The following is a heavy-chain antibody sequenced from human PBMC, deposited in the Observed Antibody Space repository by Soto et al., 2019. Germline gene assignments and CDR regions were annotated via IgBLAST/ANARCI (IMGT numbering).Heavy chain of an antibody. CDR1: GGSISSYY. CDR2: IYYSGST. V-gene: IGHV4-59*12. D-gene: IGHD5-12*01. J-gene: IGHJ4*02. CDR3: AREWSSGYDFWEWDY. Sequence: SETLSLTCTVSGGSISSYYWSWIRQPPGKGLEWIGYIYYSGSTNYNPSLKSRVTISVDTSKNQFSLKLSSVTAADTAVYYCAREWSSGYDFWEWDYWGQGTLVTVSS.